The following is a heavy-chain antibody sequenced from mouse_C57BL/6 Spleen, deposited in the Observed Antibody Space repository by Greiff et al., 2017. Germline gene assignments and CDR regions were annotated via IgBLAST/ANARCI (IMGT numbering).Heavy chain of an antibody. Sequence: QVQLQQSGPELVKPGASVKISCKASGYAFSSSWMNWVKQRPGKGLEWIGRIYPGDGDTNYNGKFKGKATLTADKSSSTAYMQLSSLTSEDSAVYCCARAGGTSAWFAYWGQGTLVTVSA. D-gene: IGHD1-1*02. CDR3: ARAGGTSAWFAY. J-gene: IGHJ3*01. CDR2: IYPGDGDT. CDR1: GYAFSSSW. V-gene: IGHV1-82*01.